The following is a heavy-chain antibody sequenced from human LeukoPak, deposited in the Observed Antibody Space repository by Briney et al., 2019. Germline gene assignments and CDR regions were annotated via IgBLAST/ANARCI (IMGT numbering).Heavy chain of an antibody. CDR3: ARDPYGGTYGAFDI. CDR2: IKEDGKEK. V-gene: IGHV3-7*01. CDR1: GLSFCTFW. Sequence: GGPLRLSCAPSGLSFCTFWMTWVRHSPGKGGEWVANIKEDGKEKVYMDSVKGRFTISRDNAKNSLYLQVYTLRVDVSAIYYCARDPYGGTYGAFDIWGRGTMVSISS. D-gene: IGHD1-26*01. J-gene: IGHJ3*02.